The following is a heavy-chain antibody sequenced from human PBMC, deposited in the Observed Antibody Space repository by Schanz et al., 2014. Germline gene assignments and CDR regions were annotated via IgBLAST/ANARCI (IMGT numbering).Heavy chain of an antibody. D-gene: IGHD6-13*01. CDR2: IIPILGIA. V-gene: IGHV1-69*02. CDR3: ASSGAGYSSSWDFDY. J-gene: IGHJ4*02. CDR1: GGTFSTYT. Sequence: VQLEQSGAEVKKPGSSVKVSCKASGGTFSTYTISWVRQAPGQGLEWMGRIIPILGIANYAQKFWGRVTITADKSTFTAYMDVSSLRSEDTAVYYCASSGAGYSSSWDFDYWGQGTLGTVSS.